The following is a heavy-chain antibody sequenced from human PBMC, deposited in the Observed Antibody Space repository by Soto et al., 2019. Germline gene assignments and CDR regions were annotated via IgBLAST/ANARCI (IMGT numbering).Heavy chain of an antibody. CDR3: ARIRDNWFDP. CDR2: ISSSSSYI. Sequence: XGSLRLSCAAAGFTFSSYSMNWVRQAPGKGLEWVSSISSSSSYIYYADSVKGRFTISRDNAKNSLYLQMNSLRAEDTAVYYCARIRDNWFDPWGQGTLVTVSS. CDR1: GFTFSSYS. J-gene: IGHJ5*02. V-gene: IGHV3-21*01. D-gene: IGHD3-3*01.